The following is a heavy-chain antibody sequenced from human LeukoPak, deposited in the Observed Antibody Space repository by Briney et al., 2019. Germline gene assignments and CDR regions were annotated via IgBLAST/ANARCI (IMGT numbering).Heavy chain of an antibody. J-gene: IGHJ3*01. CDR1: GGSISSYY. CDR3: ARHITVTYDAFDL. Sequence: ETLSLTCTVSGGSISSYYWSWIRQPPGKGLEWIGYIYYSGSTNYNPSLKSRVTISVDASKNQFSLKLSSVTAADTAVYYCARHITVTYDAFDLWGRGTMVTVSS. V-gene: IGHV4-59*08. CDR2: IYYSGST. D-gene: IGHD6-19*01.